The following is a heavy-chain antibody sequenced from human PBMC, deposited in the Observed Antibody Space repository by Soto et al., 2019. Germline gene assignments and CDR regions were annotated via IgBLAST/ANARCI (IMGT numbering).Heavy chain of an antibody. D-gene: IGHD6-19*01. Sequence: PGGSLRLSCAASGFSFSSYGMSWVRQAPGKGLEWVSAISGSTYYADSVKGRFTISRDNSKNTLYLQMNSLRAEDTAVYYCASATLGIAVAGPLYWGQGTLVTVSS. CDR1: GFSFSSYG. J-gene: IGHJ4*02. CDR2: ISGST. V-gene: IGHV3-66*01. CDR3: ASATLGIAVAGPLY.